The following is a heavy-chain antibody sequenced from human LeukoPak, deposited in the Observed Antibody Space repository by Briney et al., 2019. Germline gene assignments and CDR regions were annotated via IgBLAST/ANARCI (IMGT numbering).Heavy chain of an antibody. D-gene: IGHD2-15*01. CDR1: GHSISTGYY. V-gene: IGHV4-30-4*01. CDR3: ARDNGYGQLDS. CDR2: IYYSGST. Sequence: PSETLSLTCAVSGHSISTGYYWSWIRQPPGNGLEWIGYIYYSGSTYYNPSLKSRVTISVDTSKNQFSLKLSSVTAADTAVYYCARDNGYGQLDSWGQGTLVTVSS. J-gene: IGHJ4*02.